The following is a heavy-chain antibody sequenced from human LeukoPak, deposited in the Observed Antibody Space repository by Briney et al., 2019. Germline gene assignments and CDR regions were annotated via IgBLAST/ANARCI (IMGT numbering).Heavy chain of an antibody. CDR3: ARGSHQDYFGSMTYLFDY. J-gene: IGHJ4*02. D-gene: IGHD3-10*01. Sequence: PGRSLRLSCAASGFTFSSYTIHWVRQAPGKGLEWVTLISHDGRNKNYADSVKGRFTISRDNSKKTLYLEVNSLRPEDTAVYYCARGSHQDYFGSMTYLFDYWGQGIQVTVSS. CDR2: ISHDGRNK. V-gene: IGHV3-30*04. CDR1: GFTFSSYT.